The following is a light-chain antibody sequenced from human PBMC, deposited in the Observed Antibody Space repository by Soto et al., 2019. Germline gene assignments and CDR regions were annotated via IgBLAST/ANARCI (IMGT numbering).Light chain of an antibody. Sequence: QSALTQPASVSGSPGQSITISCTGTSSDVGGYNYVSWSQQHPGKAPQLMIYEVSNRPSGVSNRFSGSNSGNTASLTIAGLHAEDEADYYCSSYTSSSTYVFGTGTKLTVL. J-gene: IGLJ1*01. V-gene: IGLV2-14*01. CDR2: EVS. CDR1: SSDVGGYNY. CDR3: SSYTSSSTYV.